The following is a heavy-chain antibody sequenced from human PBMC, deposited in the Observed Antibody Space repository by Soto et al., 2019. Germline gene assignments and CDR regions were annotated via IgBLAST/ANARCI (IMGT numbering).Heavy chain of an antibody. CDR3: VTRYYYDSSGPGPNDAFDI. CDR2: ISSNGGST. V-gene: IGHV3-64D*06. J-gene: IGHJ3*02. CDR1: GFTFSSYA. Sequence: GSLRLSCSAPGFTFSSYAMHWVRQAPGKGLEYVSAISSNGGSTYYADSVKGRFTISRDNSKNTLYLQMSSLRAEDTAVYYCVTRYYYDSSGPGPNDAFDIWGQGTMVTVSS. D-gene: IGHD3-22*01.